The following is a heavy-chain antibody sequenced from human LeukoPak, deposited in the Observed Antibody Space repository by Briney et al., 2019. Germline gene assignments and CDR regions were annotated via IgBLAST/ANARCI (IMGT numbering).Heavy chain of an antibody. D-gene: IGHD2-8*02. J-gene: IGHJ4*02. V-gene: IGHV3-48*03. CDR2: INSGATSE. CDR1: GFIFSNFE. Sequence: GGSLRLSCTATGFIFSNFEMNWVRQAPGKGLQWLAYINSGATSEYYADSVKGRFTISRDNAKNSLYLQMNSQGVQDTAIYYCARVICTGGSCFQNDYWGQGTLVTVSS. CDR3: ARVICTGGSCFQNDY.